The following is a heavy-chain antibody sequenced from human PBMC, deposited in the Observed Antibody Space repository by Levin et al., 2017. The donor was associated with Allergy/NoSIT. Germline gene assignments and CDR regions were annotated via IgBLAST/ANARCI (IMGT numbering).Heavy chain of an antibody. J-gene: IGHJ4*02. V-gene: IGHV3-49*03. CDR1: GFTFGDYA. CDR3: TRDRIVATIGVPVRSDY. D-gene: IGHD5-12*01. CDR2: IRSKAYGGTT. Sequence: PGGSLRLSCTASGFTFGDYAMSWFRQAPGKGLEWVGFIRSKAYGGTTEYAASVKGRFTISRDDSKSIAYLQMNSLKTEDTAVYYCTRDRIVATIGVPVRSDYWGQGTLVTVSS.